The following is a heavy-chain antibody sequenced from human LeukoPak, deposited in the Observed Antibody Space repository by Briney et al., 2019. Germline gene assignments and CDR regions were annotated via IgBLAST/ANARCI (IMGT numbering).Heavy chain of an antibody. J-gene: IGHJ4*02. CDR2: IRYDGSNK. V-gene: IGHV3-30*02. CDR1: GFTFSNYG. Sequence: GGSLRLSCAASGFTFSNYGIHWVRQAPGKGLQWVTFIRYDGSNKYYADSVKGRFTISRDNSKNTLYLQMNSLRAEDTAVYYCGRDYGDYAGAYWGQGTLVTVSS. D-gene: IGHD4-17*01. CDR3: GRDYGDYAGAY.